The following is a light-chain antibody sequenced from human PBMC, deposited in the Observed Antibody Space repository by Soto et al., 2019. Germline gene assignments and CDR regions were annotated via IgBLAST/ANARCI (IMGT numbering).Light chain of an antibody. CDR3: AQGLAVPFT. CDR2: LGS. J-gene: IGKJ4*01. CDR1: RSILGSSGYNY. Sequence: EIVLTQSPLSLPVTPGEPASISCRSSRSILGSSGYNYLNWYLQKPGQFPQLLISLGSSRASGVPDRFSGSGSGTDFTLTISRVEAGDVGVYFCAQGLAVPFTFGGGTKVEI. V-gene: IGKV2-28*01.